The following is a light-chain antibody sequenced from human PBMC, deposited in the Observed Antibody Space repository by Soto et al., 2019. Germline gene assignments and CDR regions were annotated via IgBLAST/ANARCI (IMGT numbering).Light chain of an antibody. Sequence: DIHVTQSPSSLSAAVEDRVTITCRASQDISKYLNWYQQKPGKAPKLLIYDASNLETGVPSRLSGSGYGTDFTFTISSLKPEDIETYYCQQYDNLTVTFGQGTRLEIK. J-gene: IGKJ5*01. CDR1: QDISKY. V-gene: IGKV1-33*01. CDR3: QQYDNLTVT. CDR2: DAS.